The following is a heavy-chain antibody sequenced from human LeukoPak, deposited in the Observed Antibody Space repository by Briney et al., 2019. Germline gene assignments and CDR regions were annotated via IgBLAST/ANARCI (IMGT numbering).Heavy chain of an antibody. CDR1: GLPFSTYA. J-gene: IGHJ4*02. V-gene: IGHV3-23*01. D-gene: IGHD3-10*01. CDR2: ISDGGDST. CDR3: VKFFLPYLAGGTGSR. Sequence: GGSLRLSCAASGLPFSTYAMSWVRQAPGMRLEWVSSISDGGDSTHYAGSVEGRFTISRDNSQNTLYLQMNSLRAEDTALYYCVKFFLPYLAGGTGSRWGQGTLVTVSS.